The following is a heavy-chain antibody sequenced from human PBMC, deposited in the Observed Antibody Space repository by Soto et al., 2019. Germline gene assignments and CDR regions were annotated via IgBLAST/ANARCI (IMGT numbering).Heavy chain of an antibody. CDR1: GGTFSSYA. J-gene: IGHJ6*02. D-gene: IGHD3-3*01. Sequence: SVKVSCKASGGTFSSYAISWVRQAPGQGLEWMGGIIPIFGTANYAQKFQGRVTITADESTSTAYMELSSLRSEDTAVYYCAGRRIIKIFGVVSYYYYGMDVWGQGTTVTVS. V-gene: IGHV1-69*13. CDR2: IIPIFGTA. CDR3: AGRRIIKIFGVVSYYYYGMDV.